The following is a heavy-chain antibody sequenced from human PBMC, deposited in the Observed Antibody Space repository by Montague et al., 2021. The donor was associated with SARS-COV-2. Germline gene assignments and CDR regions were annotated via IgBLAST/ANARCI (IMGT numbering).Heavy chain of an antibody. D-gene: IGHD3-9*01. CDR2: IWYDGSNK. J-gene: IGHJ6*02. Sequence: RLSLSASGFTFSSYGMHWVRQAPGKGLEWVAVIWYDGSNKYYADSVKGRFTISRDNSKNTLHLQMNSLRAEDTAVYYCARDWWNGDWLFGLYYYYGMDVWGQGTTVTVSS. V-gene: IGHV3-33*01. CDR3: ARDWWNGDWLFGLYYYYGMDV. CDR1: GFTFSSYG.